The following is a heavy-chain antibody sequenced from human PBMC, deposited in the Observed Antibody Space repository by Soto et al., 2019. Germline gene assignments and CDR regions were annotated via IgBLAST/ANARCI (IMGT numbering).Heavy chain of an antibody. V-gene: IGHV1-69*02. Sequence: QVQLVQSGAEVKKPGSSVKVSCKASGGTFSSYTFSWVRQAPGQGLEWMGRIIPILGVANYAQKVQGRVTITADTSTSTAYMEMSSLRSEDTAVYYCAGLRYYYYGMDVWGQGTTVTFSS. CDR2: IIPILGVA. D-gene: IGHD6-25*01. CDR3: AGLRYYYYGMDV. CDR1: GGTFSSYT. J-gene: IGHJ6*02.